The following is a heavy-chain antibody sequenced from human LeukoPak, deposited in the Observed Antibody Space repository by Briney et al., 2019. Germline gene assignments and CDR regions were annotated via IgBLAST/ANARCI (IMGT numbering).Heavy chain of an antibody. CDR3: ASHDFWSGSPADY. CDR1: GFTFSSSA. Sequence: GGSLRLSCAASGFTFSSSAMSWVRQVPGKGLEWVSYISSSSSTIYYADSVKGRFTISRDNAKNSLYLQMNSLRAEDTAVYYCASHDFWSGSPADYWGQGTLVTVSS. J-gene: IGHJ4*02. CDR2: ISSSSSTI. D-gene: IGHD3-3*01. V-gene: IGHV3-48*01.